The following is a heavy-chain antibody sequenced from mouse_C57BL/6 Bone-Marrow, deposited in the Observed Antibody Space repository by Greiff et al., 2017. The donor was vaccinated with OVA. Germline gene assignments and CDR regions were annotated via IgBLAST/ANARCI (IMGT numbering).Heavy chain of an antibody. J-gene: IGHJ1*03. Sequence: EVQLQQSGAELVRPGASVKLSCTASGFNIKDDYMHWVKQRPEQGLEWIGWIDPENGDTEYASKFQGKATITADTSSNTAYLQLSSLTSEDTAVYYCTTGLYFDVWGTGTTGTVSS. V-gene: IGHV14-4*01. CDR3: TTGLYFDV. CDR1: GFNIKDDY. CDR2: IDPENGDT.